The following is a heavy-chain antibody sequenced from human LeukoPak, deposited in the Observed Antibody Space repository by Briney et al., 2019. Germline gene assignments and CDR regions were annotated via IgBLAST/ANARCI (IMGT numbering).Heavy chain of an antibody. D-gene: IGHD4-17*01. CDR1: GGSISRNY. CDR3: ARERAVTTHYYFDY. V-gene: IGHV4-39*02. J-gene: IGHJ4*02. CDR2: IYYGGST. Sequence: SETLSLTCTVSGGSISRNYWSWIRQPPGMGLEWIGSIYYGGSTYYNPSLKSRVTISVDTSKNQFSLKLSSVTAADTAVYYCARERAVTTHYYFDYWGQGTLVTVSS.